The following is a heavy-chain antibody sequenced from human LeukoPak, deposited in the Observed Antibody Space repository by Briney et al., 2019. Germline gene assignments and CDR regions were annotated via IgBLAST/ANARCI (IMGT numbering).Heavy chain of an antibody. Sequence: GGSLRLSCAASGFTFSSYAMSWVRQAPGKGLEWVSAISGSGGSTYYADSVKGRFTISRDDSKNTLYLQMNSLRTEDTAVCYCARKSGYCGGGSCSPFDYWGQGTLVTVSS. CDR1: GFTFSSYA. D-gene: IGHD2-15*01. J-gene: IGHJ4*02. V-gene: IGHV3-23*01. CDR3: ARKSGYCGGGSCSPFDY. CDR2: ISGSGGST.